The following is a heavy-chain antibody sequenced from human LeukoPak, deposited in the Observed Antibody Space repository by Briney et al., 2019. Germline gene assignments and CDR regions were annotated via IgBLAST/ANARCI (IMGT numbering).Heavy chain of an antibody. V-gene: IGHV3-74*01. CDR1: DFTFSSYW. CDR2: INNDGSTT. D-gene: IGHD6-19*01. J-gene: IGHJ4*02. Sequence: LAGGSLRLSCAASDFTFSSYWMHWVRHAPGKGLVWVSQINNDGSTTSYADSVKGRFTISRDNAKNTLYLQMNSLRAEDTAVYYCARAVAGTVPDYWGQGTLVTVSS. CDR3: ARAVAGTVPDY.